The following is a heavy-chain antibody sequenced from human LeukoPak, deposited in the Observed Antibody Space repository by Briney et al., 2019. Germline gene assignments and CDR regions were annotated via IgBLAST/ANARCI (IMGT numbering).Heavy chain of an antibody. CDR1: GGSVSSGSYY. J-gene: IGHJ6*02. V-gene: IGHV4-61*01. Sequence: SETLSLTCTVSGGSVSSGSYYWSWIRQPPGKGPEWIGYIYYSGSTKYNPSLKSQVTILADTSKNQVSLKLNSVTAADTAVYYCARVVGGTYSMDVWGQGTTVTVSS. CDR3: ARVVGGTYSMDV. D-gene: IGHD1-26*01. CDR2: IYYSGST.